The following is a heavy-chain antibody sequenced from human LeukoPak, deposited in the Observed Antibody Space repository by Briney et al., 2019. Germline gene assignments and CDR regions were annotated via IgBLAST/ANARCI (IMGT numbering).Heavy chain of an antibody. CDR3: ARDGDYNYYYYYYMDL. CDR1: GCSISSGYY. D-gene: IGHD4-17*01. CDR2: IYHSGST. V-gene: IGHV4-38-2*02. Sequence: SETLSLTCALSGCSISSGYYWGWIRQPPGKGVEWIGSIYHSGSTYYNPSLKSRVTISVDTSKNQFSLKLSSATAADTAVYYCARDGDYNYYYYYYMDLWGKGTTVTVSS. J-gene: IGHJ6*03.